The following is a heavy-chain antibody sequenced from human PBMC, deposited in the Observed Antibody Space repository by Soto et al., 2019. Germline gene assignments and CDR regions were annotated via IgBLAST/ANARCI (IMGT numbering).Heavy chain of an antibody. D-gene: IGHD3-10*01. CDR3: ARHNYGAGSTYFDY. CDR1: DDSISSGGYY. J-gene: IGHJ4*02. CDR2: IYYSGST. V-gene: IGHV4-31*03. Sequence: SETMSLPCTVSDDSISSGGYYCSWIHQHPGKGLEWIGYIYYSGSTNYNQSLKSRVTISVDTSKNQFSLKLNSMTAADTAVYYCARHNYGAGSTYFDYWGQGTLVTVSS.